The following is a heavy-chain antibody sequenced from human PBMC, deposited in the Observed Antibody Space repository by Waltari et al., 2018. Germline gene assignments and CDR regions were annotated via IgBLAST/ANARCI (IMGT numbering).Heavy chain of an antibody. CDR1: GGTAHRTDAA. Sequence: QVQLQPAGPGLVKPSQTLPPTCPDPGGTAHRTDAAWHRPSQSPSRGLEWLGRTYYRSKWYNDYAVSVKSRITINPDTSKNQFSLQLNSVTPEDTAVYYCARDGEILGAFDIWGQGTMVTVSS. CDR2: TYYRSKWYN. D-gene: IGHD2-21*01. V-gene: IGHV6-1*01. J-gene: IGHJ3*02. CDR3: ARDGEILGAFDI.